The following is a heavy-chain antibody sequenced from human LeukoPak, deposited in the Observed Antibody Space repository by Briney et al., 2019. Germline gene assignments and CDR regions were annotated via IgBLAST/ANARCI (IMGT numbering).Heavy chain of an antibody. Sequence: SETLSLTCTVPGGSISSYYWSWIRQPPGKGLEWIGYIYYSGSTNYNPSLKSRVTISVDTSKNKFSLKLSSVPGADTACYYCARGGRRAARRISVRGVFDIWGQGTMVTVSS. D-gene: IGHD6-6*01. J-gene: IGHJ3*02. CDR3: ARGGRRAARRISVRGVFDI. CDR1: GGSISSYY. CDR2: IYYSGST. V-gene: IGHV4-59*01.